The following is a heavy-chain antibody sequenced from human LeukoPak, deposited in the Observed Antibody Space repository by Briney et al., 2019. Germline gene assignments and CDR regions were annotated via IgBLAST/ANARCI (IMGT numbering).Heavy chain of an antibody. CDR1: GGSLSGFY. J-gene: IGHJ5*02. Sequence: KPSETLSLTCTVSGGSLSGFYWSWIRQSPRLVLEWIGLTYSDGSTMYNPSLTSRVTISVDTSKNQISLRLTSVTAADTAIYYCARDVVAVPGSDNWFDPWGQGTLVTVSS. V-gene: IGHV4-59*01. CDR3: ARDVVAVPGSDNWFDP. CDR2: TYSDGST. D-gene: IGHD6-19*01.